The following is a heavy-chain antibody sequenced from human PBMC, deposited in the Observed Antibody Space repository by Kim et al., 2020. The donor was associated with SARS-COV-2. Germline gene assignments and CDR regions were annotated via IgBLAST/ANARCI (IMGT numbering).Heavy chain of an antibody. D-gene: IGHD3-3*01. J-gene: IGHJ6*02. Sequence: YAGSVKGRFTISRDNAKNSLYLQMNSLRAADTAVYYCASVTIFPRGGMDVWGQGTTVTVSS. V-gene: IGHV3-48*03. CDR3: ASVTIFPRGGMDV.